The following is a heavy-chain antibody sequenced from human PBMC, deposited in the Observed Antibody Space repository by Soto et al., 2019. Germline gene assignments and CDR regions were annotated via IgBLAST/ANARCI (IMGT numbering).Heavy chain of an antibody. J-gene: IGHJ4*02. CDR3: ASSIVGATGPDY. D-gene: IGHD1-26*01. V-gene: IGHV4-59*12. Sequence: PSETLSLTCTVSGGSISSYYWSWIRQPPGKGLEWIGYIYHSGSTNYNPSLKSRVTISVDKSKNQFSLKLSSVTAADTAVYYCASSIVGATGPDYWGQGTLVTVSS. CDR1: GGSISSYY. CDR2: IYHSGST.